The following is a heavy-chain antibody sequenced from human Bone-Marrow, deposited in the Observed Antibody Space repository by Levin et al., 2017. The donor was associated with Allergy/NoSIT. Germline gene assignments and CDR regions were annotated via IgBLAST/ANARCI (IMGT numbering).Heavy chain of an antibody. Sequence: SETLSLTCTVSGASINEYYWSWIRQPPGKGLDWIGYMFHSGLANYSPSLKSRVTISVDTSKNQFSLKLSSVTAADTAIYFCAAYTGRQVFQSWGQGTLVTVSS. CDR1: GASINEYY. CDR2: MFHSGLA. V-gene: IGHV4-59*01. J-gene: IGHJ5*02. D-gene: IGHD5-12*01. CDR3: AAYTGRQVFQS.